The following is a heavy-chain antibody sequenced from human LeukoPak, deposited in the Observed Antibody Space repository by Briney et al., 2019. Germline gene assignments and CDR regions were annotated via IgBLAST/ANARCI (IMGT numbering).Heavy chain of an antibody. V-gene: IGHV4-34*01. Sequence: PSETLSLTCAVYGGSFSGYYWSWIRQPPGKGLEWIGEINHSGSTNYNPSLKSRVTISVDTSKNQFSLKLSSVTAADTAVYYCARHVAATGDFDFWGQGTLVTVSS. CDR1: GGSFSGYY. J-gene: IGHJ4*02. CDR3: ARHVAATGDFDF. CDR2: INHSGST. D-gene: IGHD6-13*01.